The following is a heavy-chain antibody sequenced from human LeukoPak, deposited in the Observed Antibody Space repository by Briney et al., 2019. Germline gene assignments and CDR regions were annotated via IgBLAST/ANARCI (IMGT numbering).Heavy chain of an antibody. CDR3: ARVMYSGSYYSVDY. D-gene: IGHD1-26*01. CDR1: GFTFSSYW. V-gene: IGHV3-48*02. J-gene: IGHJ4*02. CDR2: ISSSSTTI. Sequence: AGGSLRLSCAASGFTFSSYWMSWVRQAPGKGLEWVSYISSSSTTIYYADSVKGRFTISRDNAKNSLYLQMNSLRDEDTAVYYCARVMYSGSYYSVDYWGQGTLVTVSS.